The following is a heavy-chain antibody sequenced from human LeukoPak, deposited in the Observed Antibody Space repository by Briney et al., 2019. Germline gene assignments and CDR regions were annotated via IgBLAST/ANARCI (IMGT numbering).Heavy chain of an antibody. CDR1: GGSISSYY. J-gene: IGHJ5*02. V-gene: IGHV4-34*01. D-gene: IGHD2/OR15-2a*01. Sequence: SETLSLTCTVSGGSISSYYWSWIRQPPGKGLEWIGEINHSGSTNYNPSLKSRVTISVDTSKNQFSLKLSSVTAADTAVYYCARAYFRFDPWGQGTLVTVSS. CDR2: INHSGST. CDR3: ARAYFRFDP.